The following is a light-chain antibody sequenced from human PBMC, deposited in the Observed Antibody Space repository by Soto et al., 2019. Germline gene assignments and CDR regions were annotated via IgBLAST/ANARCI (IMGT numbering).Light chain of an antibody. J-gene: IGKJ2*01. V-gene: IGKV3-15*01. CDR1: QSVSSN. CDR3: HQYDDGPYT. Sequence: EIVMTQSPATLSLCPGERATLSCRASQSVSSNVAWYQQIPGQTPRLLIYGASTRATGIPVRFSGSGSGTEFTLTISSLQSEDFAVYYCHQYDDGPYTFGQGTKVDIK. CDR2: GAS.